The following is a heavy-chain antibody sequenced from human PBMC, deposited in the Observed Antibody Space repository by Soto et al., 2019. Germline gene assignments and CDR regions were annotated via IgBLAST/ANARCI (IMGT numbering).Heavy chain of an antibody. CDR1: GGIFSSYA. J-gene: IGHJ4*02. CDR3: ARDIVGYSYGYVF. D-gene: IGHD5-18*01. Sequence: GASVKVSCKASGGIFSSYAISWVRQAPGQGLEWMGGIIPIFGTANYAQKFQGRVTITADESTSTAYMELSSLRSEDTAVYYCARDIVGYSYGYVFWGQGNLVTVSS. CDR2: IIPIFGTA. V-gene: IGHV1-69*13.